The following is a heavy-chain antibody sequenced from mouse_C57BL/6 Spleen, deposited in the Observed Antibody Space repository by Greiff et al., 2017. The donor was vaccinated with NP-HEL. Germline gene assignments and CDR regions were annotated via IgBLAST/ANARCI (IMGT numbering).Heavy chain of an antibody. Sequence: EVQLQQSGPELVKPGASVKIPCKASGYTFTDYNMDWVKQSHGKSLEWIGDINPNNGGTNYNQKFKGKATLTVDKSSSTAYMELSSLTSEDTAVYCCARPSGLFALDYWGQGTTLTVSS. CDR2: INPNNGGT. J-gene: IGHJ2*01. V-gene: IGHV1-18*01. CDR3: ARPSGLFALDY. D-gene: IGHD6-1*01. CDR1: GYTFTDYN.